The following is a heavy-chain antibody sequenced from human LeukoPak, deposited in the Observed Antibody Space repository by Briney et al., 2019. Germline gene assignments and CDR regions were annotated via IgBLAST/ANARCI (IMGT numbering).Heavy chain of an antibody. CDR2: IKQDGSEK. CDR1: GFTFSSYW. Sequence: GGSLRLSCAASGFTFSSYWMSWVRQAPGKGLEWVANIKQDGSEKYYVDSVKGRFTISRDNSKNSLYLQMNSLRTEDTALYYCAKDHDGSAFALDYWGQGTLVTVSS. J-gene: IGHJ4*02. D-gene: IGHD3-22*01. V-gene: IGHV3-7*03. CDR3: AKDHDGSAFALDY.